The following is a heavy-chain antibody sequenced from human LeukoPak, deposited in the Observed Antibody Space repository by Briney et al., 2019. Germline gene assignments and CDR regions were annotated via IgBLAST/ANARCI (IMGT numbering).Heavy chain of an antibody. Sequence: QTGGSLRLPCAASGFTFDDYAMHWVRQAPGKGLEWVSGISWNSGSIGYADSVKGRFTISRDNAKNSLYLQMNSLRAEDTALYYCAKEGYSSPYYFDYWGQGTLVTVSS. J-gene: IGHJ4*02. V-gene: IGHV3-9*01. D-gene: IGHD6-19*01. CDR3: AKEGYSSPYYFDY. CDR2: ISWNSGSI. CDR1: GFTFDDYA.